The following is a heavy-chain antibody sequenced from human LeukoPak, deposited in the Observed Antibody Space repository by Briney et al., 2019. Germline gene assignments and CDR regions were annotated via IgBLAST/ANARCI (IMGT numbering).Heavy chain of an antibody. Sequence: SETLSLTCAVSAGSISSGGYSWSWIRQPPGKGLEWIGYIYHSGSTYYNPSLKSRVTISVDRSKNQFSLKPSSVTAADTAVYYCARGLSRTTVPYYYYYYYGMDVWGQGTTVTVSS. D-gene: IGHD4-11*01. J-gene: IGHJ6*02. V-gene: IGHV4-30-2*01. CDR3: ARGLSRTTVPYYYYYYYGMDV. CDR2: IYHSGST. CDR1: AGSISSGGYS.